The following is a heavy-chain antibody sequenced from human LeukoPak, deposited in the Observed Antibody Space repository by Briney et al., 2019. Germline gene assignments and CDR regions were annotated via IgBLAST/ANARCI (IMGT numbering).Heavy chain of an antibody. CDR1: GFTFSSYE. V-gene: IGHV3-48*03. CDR2: ITSSGSVI. D-gene: IGHD3-10*01. J-gene: IGHJ4*02. CDR3: ARVGVDGWGTYGDY. Sequence: GGSLRLSCAVSGFTFSSYEMNWVRQAPGKGLEWVSYITSSGSVIYYADPVKGRFTISRDNAKNSLYLQMNSLRAEDTAVYYCARVGVDGWGTYGDYWGQGTLVTVSS.